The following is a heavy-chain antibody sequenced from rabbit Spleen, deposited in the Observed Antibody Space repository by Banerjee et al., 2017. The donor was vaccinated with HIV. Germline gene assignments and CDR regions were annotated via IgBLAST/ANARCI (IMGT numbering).Heavy chain of an antibody. V-gene: IGHV1S45*01. CDR2: AYGGGSGST. CDR1: GFSFSRSYD. D-gene: IGHD8-1*01. Sequence: QERLVESGGGLVKPEGSLTLTCTASGFSFSRSYDMCWVRQAPGKGLEWVACAYGGGSGSTYSATWAKGRFTISATSSTTVTLQMTSLTAADTATYFCARDTGTSFSTYGMDLWGPGTLVTVS. CDR3: ARDTGTSFSTYGMDL. J-gene: IGHJ6*01.